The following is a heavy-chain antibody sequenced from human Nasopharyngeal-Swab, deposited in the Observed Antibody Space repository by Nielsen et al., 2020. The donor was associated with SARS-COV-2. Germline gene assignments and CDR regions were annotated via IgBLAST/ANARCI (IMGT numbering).Heavy chain of an antibody. CDR1: GFPFSSYA. CDR2: ISVDGRST. CDR3: ARDSGVAGTPHFDY. D-gene: IGHD6-19*01. J-gene: IGHJ4*02. V-gene: IGHV3-23*01. Sequence: GESLKISCAASGFPFSSYAMSWVRQAPGKGLEWVSHISVDGRSTYHADSVKGRFTISRDNSKNTLYLQMNSLRAEDTAVYYCARDSGVAGTPHFDYWGQGTLVTVSS.